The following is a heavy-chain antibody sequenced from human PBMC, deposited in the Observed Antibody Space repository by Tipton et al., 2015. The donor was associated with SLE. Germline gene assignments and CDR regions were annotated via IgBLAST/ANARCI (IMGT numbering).Heavy chain of an antibody. V-gene: IGHV4-4*08. Sequence: GLVKPSETLSLTCSVSGGSINVYYWSWVRQPPGKGLEWIGYIHSSGSTNYNSSLESRVTISVDTSRNQFSLKLTSVTAADTAVYYCARDLFVEFYRSWSDYAYYFDYWGQGVLVTVSS. CDR2: IHSSGST. D-gene: IGHD3-3*01. J-gene: IGHJ4*02. CDR1: GGSINVYY. CDR3: ARDLFVEFYRSWSDYAYYFDY.